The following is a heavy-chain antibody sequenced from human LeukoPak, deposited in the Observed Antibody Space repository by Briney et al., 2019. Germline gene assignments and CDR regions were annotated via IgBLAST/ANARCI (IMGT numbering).Heavy chain of an antibody. V-gene: IGHV4-59*11. J-gene: IGHJ5*02. CDR1: GGSISSHY. CDR2: IYYSGST. CDR3: ARMIAAAGTAWWFDP. Sequence: SETLSLTCTVSGGSISSHYWSWIRQPSGKGLEWIGYIYYSGSTNYNPSLKSRVTISVDTSKNQFSLKLSSVTAADTAVYYCARMIAAAGTAWWFDPWGQGTLVTVSS. D-gene: IGHD6-13*01.